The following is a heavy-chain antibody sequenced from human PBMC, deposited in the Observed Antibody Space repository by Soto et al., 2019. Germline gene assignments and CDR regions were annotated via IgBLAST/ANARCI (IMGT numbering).Heavy chain of an antibody. CDR3: ARDKQWAFDY. D-gene: IGHD2-8*01. Sequence: PGGPLRLSCAASGFTFHDDSMNWVRQAPGKGLEWVSYISGGSKTVYYADSVKGRFTIFRDNAKNSVYLQMNSLRDEDTAVYYCARDKQWAFDYWGQGA. J-gene: IGHJ4*02. CDR2: ISGGSKTV. V-gene: IGHV3-48*02. CDR1: GFTFHDDS.